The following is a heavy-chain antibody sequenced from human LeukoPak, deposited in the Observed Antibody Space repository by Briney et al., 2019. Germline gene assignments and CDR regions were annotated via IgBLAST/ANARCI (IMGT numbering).Heavy chain of an antibody. CDR2: IYYSGST. CDR1: GGSISSSSYY. Sequence: PSETLSLTCTVSGGSISSSSYYWGWIRQPPGKGLEWIGSIYYSGSTYYNPSLKSRVTISVDRSKNQFSLKLSSVTAADTAVYYCARGGGSGTFPPDYWGQGTLVTVSS. J-gene: IGHJ4*02. V-gene: IGHV4-39*07. D-gene: IGHD3-10*01. CDR3: ARGGGSGTFPPDY.